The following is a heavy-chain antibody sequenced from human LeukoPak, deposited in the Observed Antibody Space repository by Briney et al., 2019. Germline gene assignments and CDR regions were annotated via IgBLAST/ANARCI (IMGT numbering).Heavy chain of an antibody. CDR1: RYSFTSYW. D-gene: IGHD2-2*01. V-gene: IGHV5-51*01. J-gene: IGHJ5*02. CDR2: IYPGDSDT. CDR3: ARQLNCSSTSCYDWFDP. Sequence: GESLKISCKGSRYSFTSYWIGWVRQMPGKGLAWMGIIYPGDSDTRYSPSFQGQVTISADKSISTAYLQWSSLKASDTAMYYCARQLNCSSTSCYDWFDPWGQGTLVTVSS.